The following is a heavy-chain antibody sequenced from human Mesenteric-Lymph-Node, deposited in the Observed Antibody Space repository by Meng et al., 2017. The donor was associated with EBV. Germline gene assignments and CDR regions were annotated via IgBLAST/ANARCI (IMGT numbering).Heavy chain of an antibody. CDR2: FTPLLDIT. CDR1: RGTFSTLS. Sequence: GAAMKNPWSQVKVACKTPRGTFSTLSISWVRKAPGQGLEWVGIFTPLLDITNYAQRFRGRVTISADASTSTTYLEFSSLKSEDTAMYYCATYHSDSSGPMDYWGQGTLVTVSS. D-gene: IGHD3-22*01. V-gene: IGHV1-69*15. CDR3: ATYHSDSSGPMDY. J-gene: IGHJ4*02.